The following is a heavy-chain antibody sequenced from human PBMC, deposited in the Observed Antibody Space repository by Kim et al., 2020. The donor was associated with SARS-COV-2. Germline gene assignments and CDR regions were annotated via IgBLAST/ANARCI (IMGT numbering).Heavy chain of an antibody. CDR2: ISWNSGSI. CDR1: GFTFDDYA. J-gene: IGHJ3*02. CDR3: AKDKWELLSAFDI. Sequence: GGSLRLSCAASGFTFDDYAMHWVRQAPGKGLEWVSGISWNSGSIGYADSVKGRFTISRDNAKNSLYLQMNSLRAEDTALYYCAKDKWELLSAFDIWGQGTMVTVSS. D-gene: IGHD1-26*01. V-gene: IGHV3-9*01.